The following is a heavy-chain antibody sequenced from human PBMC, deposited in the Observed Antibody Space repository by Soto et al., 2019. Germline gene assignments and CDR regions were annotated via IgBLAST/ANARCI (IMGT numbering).Heavy chain of an antibody. CDR3: ARGPGADDY. J-gene: IGHJ4*02. V-gene: IGHV4-61*01. CDR1: GGSVSSGSYY. D-gene: IGHD1-26*01. CDR2: IYYSGST. Sequence: QVQLQESGPGLVKPSETLSLTCTVSGGSVSSGSYYWSWIRQPPGKGLEWIGYIYYSGSTNYNPSLQSRVTIAVDTSKNQFPLKLSSVTAADTAVYYCARGPGADDYWGQGTLVTVSS.